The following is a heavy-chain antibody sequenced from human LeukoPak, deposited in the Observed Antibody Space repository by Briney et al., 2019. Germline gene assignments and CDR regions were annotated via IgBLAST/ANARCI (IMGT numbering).Heavy chain of an antibody. D-gene: IGHD3-9*01. V-gene: IGHV1-69*13. Sequence: AASVTVSCTASGGTFSSYAISWVRQAPGQGLEWMGGILPIFGTAIYAQHFQGRLTITADESTNSAYMELNRLRSDDTAVYYCARAEDQGRYFDWLPGFDPWGQGTLVTVSS. CDR2: ILPIFGTA. CDR1: GGTFSSYA. CDR3: ARAEDQGRYFDWLPGFDP. J-gene: IGHJ5*02.